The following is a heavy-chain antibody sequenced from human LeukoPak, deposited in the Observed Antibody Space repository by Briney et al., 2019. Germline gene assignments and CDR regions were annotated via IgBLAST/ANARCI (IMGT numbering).Heavy chain of an antibody. CDR2: INHSGST. CDR3: ARGAPYNWNYGFTYFDL. J-gene: IGHJ2*01. CDR1: GGSFSGYY. D-gene: IGHD1-7*01. Sequence: SGTLSLTCAVYGGSFSGYYWSWIRQPPGKGLEWIGEINHSGSTNYNPSLKSRVTISVDTSKNQFSLKLSSVTAADTAVYYCARGAPYNWNYGFTYFDLWGRGTLVTVSS. V-gene: IGHV4-34*01.